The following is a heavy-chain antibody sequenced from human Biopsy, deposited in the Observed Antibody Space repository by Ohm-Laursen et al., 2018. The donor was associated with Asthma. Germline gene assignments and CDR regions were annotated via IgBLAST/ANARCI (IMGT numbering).Heavy chain of an antibody. CDR2: INGKSNSI. D-gene: IGHD6-19*01. J-gene: IGHJ4*02. Sequence: SLRLSCAASGFTFSRHALHWIRQAPGKGLEWISYINGKSNSIEYADSVKGRFTISRDNAKNSLYLQMNSLRAEDTAVYYCARDSYSSGLYDDFESWGQGTLVTVSS. CDR3: ARDSYSSGLYDDFES. V-gene: IGHV3-48*04. CDR1: GFTFSRHA.